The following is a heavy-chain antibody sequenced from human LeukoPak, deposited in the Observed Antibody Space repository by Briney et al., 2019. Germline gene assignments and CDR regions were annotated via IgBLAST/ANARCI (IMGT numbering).Heavy chain of an antibody. CDR2: IYTSGST. J-gene: IGHJ5*02. V-gene: IGHV4-61*02. CDR3: AREHAVRFDP. Sequence: PSETLSLTCTVSGGSISSGSYYWSWIRQPAGKGLEWIGRIYTSGSTNYNPSLKSRVTISVDTSKNQFSLKLSSVTAADTAVYYCAREHAVRFDPWGQGTLVTVSS. D-gene: IGHD4-17*01. CDR1: GGSISSGSYY.